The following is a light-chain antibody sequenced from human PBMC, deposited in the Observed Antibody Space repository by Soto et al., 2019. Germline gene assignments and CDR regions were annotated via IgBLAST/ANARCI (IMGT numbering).Light chain of an antibody. CDR3: SSKTSSGTLDV. CDR1: SSDVGASKY. V-gene: IGLV2-14*01. Sequence: QSALTQPASVSGYPGQSITISCTGTSSDVGASKYVSWYQQHPGEAPKLILYEVTYRPSGVSNRFSGAKSGNTASLTVSGLRAEDEADYYCSSKTSSGTLDVFGAGTKLTVL. J-gene: IGLJ2*01. CDR2: EVT.